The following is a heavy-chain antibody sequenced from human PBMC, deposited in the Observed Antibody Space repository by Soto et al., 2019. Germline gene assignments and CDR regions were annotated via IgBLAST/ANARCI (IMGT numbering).Heavy chain of an antibody. V-gene: IGHV4-39*01. J-gene: IGHJ4*02. D-gene: IGHD5-12*01. CDR3: ARLEGLATISYYFDL. CDR1: DDSINSDKYY. CDR2: IYYRGNA. Sequence: LETLSLTCSVSDDSINSDKYYWGWIRQPPGKGLEWIGSIYYRGNAYYNPSLQTRVTISLDKSKSQFSLKLNSVTAADSAVYFCARLEGLATISYYFDLWGPGALVTVSS.